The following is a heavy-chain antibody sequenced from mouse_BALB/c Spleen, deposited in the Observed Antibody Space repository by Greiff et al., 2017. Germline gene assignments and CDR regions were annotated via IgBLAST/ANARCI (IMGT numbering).Heavy chain of an antibody. CDR3: ARSPGLEGFAY. Sequence: EVMLVESGAELVKPGASVKLSCTASGFNIKDTYMHWVKQRPEQGLEWIGRIDPANGNTKYDPKFQGKATITADTSSNTAYLQLSSLTSEDTAVYYCARSPGLEGFAYWGQGTLVTVSA. D-gene: IGHD6-1*01. J-gene: IGHJ3*01. V-gene: IGHV14-3*02. CDR1: GFNIKDTY. CDR2: IDPANGNT.